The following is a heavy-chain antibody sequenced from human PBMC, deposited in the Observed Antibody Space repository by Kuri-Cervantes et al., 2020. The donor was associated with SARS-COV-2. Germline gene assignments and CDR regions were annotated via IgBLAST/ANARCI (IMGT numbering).Heavy chain of an antibody. CDR1: GYSFTSYW. D-gene: IGHD6-13*01. CDR2: IYPGDSDT. Sequence: GGSLRLSCKGSGYSFTSYWISWVRQMPGKGLEWMGIIYPGDSDTRYSPSFQGQVTISADKSISTAYLQWSSLKASDTAMYYCARGLAAAFGVDYWGQGTLVTASS. J-gene: IGHJ4*02. CDR3: ARGLAAAFGVDY. V-gene: IGHV5-51*01.